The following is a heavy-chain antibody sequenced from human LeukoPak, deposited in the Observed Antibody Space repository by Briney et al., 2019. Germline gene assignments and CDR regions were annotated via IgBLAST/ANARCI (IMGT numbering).Heavy chain of an antibody. D-gene: IGHD2-21*02. V-gene: IGHV1-69*13. CDR1: GGTFSSYA. CDR3: AREYHRSGCGGDCYSKYFDY. J-gene: IGHJ4*02. Sequence: ASVKVSCKASGGTFSSYAISWVRQAPGQGLEWMGGIIPIFGTANYAQKFQGRATITADESTSTAYMELSSLRSEDTAVYYCAREYHRSGCGGDCYSKYFDYWGQGTLVTVSS. CDR2: IIPIFGTA.